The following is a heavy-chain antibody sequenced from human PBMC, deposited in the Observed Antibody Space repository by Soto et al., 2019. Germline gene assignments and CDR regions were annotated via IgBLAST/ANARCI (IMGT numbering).Heavy chain of an antibody. J-gene: IGHJ4*02. V-gene: IGHV3-15*01. CDR2: IKSKTDGGTT. D-gene: IGHD6-19*01. CDR1: GFTFSNAW. CDR3: STDTAVSGGLNFGY. Sequence: GGSLRLSCAASGFTFSNAWMSWVRQAPGKGLEWVGRIKSKTDGGTTEYAAPVKGRFTISRDDSKNTLYLQMNSLKTEDTAVYYCSTDTAVSGGLNFGYWGQGTLVTDSS.